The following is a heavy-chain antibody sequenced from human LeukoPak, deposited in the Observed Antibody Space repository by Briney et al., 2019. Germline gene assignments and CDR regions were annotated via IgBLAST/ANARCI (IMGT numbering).Heavy chain of an antibody. CDR2: ISGSGGST. J-gene: IGHJ4*02. D-gene: IGHD4-17*01. CDR1: GFTVTNNF. V-gene: IGHV3-23*01. CDR3: AKDRGEALDY. Sequence: GGSLRLSCAASGFTVTNNFMTWVRQAPGKGLEWVSAISGSGGSTYYADSVKGRFTISRDNSKNTLYLQMNSLRAEDTAVYYCAKDRGEALDYWGQGTLVTVSS.